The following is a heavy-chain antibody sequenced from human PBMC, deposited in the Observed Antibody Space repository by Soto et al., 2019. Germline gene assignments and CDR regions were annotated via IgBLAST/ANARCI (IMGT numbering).Heavy chain of an antibody. D-gene: IGHD2-15*01. CDR1: GFTFSSYA. CDR3: AKLKNVKIVVVVAATFWY. Sequence: LRLSCAASGFTFSSYAMSWVRQAPVKGLEWVSAISGSGGSTYYADSVKGRFTISRDNSKNTLYLQMNSLRAEDTAVYYCAKLKNVKIVVVVAATFWYWGQGTLVTVYS. V-gene: IGHV3-23*01. CDR2: ISGSGGST. J-gene: IGHJ4*02.